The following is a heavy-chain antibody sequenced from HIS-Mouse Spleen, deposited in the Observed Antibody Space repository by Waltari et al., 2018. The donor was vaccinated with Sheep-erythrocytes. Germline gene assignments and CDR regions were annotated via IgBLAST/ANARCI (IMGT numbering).Heavy chain of an antibody. D-gene: IGHD3-22*01. CDR1: GGSFSGYY. V-gene: IGHV4-34*01. CDR3: ARSITMIVVVIKTNWFDP. Sequence: QVQLQQWGAGLLKPSETLSLTCAVYGGSFSGYYVCWIRQPPGKGLEWIGEINHSGSTNYNPSLKSRVTISVDTSKNQFSLKLSSVTAADTAVYYCARSITMIVVVIKTNWFDPWGQGTLVTVSS. CDR2: INHSGST. J-gene: IGHJ5*02.